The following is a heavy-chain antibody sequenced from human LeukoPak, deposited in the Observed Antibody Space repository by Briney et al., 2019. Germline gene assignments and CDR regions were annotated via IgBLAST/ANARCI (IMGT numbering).Heavy chain of an antibody. V-gene: IGHV1-8*02. Sequence: GASVKVSCKASGGTFSSYAISWVRQATGQGLEWMGWMNPNSGNTGYAQKFQGRVTMTRNTSISTAYMELSSLRSEDTAVYYCARGGIYDSTQGDYWGQGTLVTVSS. D-gene: IGHD3-22*01. CDR3: ARGGIYDSTQGDY. J-gene: IGHJ4*02. CDR1: GGTFSSYA. CDR2: MNPNSGNT.